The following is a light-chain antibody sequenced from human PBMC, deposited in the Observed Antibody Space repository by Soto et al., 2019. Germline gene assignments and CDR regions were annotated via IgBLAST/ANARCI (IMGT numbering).Light chain of an antibody. CDR2: DVS. V-gene: IGLV2-11*01. CDR3: CSYAGSYTLV. CDR1: SSDVGGYNY. J-gene: IGLJ2*01. Sequence: QSVLPQPRSVSGAPGQSVTISCTGTSSDVGGYNYVSWYQQHPGKAPKLMIYDVSKRPSGVPDRFSGSKSGNKASLTISGLQAEDEADYYCCSYAGSYTLVFGGGTKLTVL.